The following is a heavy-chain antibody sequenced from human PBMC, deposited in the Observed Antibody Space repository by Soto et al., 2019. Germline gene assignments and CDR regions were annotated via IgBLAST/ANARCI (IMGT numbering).Heavy chain of an antibody. V-gene: IGHV4-61*01. Sequence: SETLSLTCTVSGGSVSSGSYYWSWIRQPPGKGLEWIGYIYYSGSTNYNPSLKSRVTISVDTSKNQFSLKLSSVTAADTAVYYCVRISRYYDFWSGYYKGYYYYYYMDVWGKGTTVTVSS. CDR3: VRISRYYDFWSGYYKGYYYYYYMDV. J-gene: IGHJ6*03. D-gene: IGHD3-3*01. CDR2: IYYSGST. CDR1: GGSVSSGSYY.